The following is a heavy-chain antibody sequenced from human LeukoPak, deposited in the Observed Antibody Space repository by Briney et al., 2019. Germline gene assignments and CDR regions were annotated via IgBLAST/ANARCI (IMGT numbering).Heavy chain of an antibody. J-gene: IGHJ4*02. V-gene: IGHV3-23*01. CDR3: AKDEGWFGEFFTNSDY. CDR2: ITGRGGGT. Sequence: PGGSLRLSCAASGFTFSSYWMSWVRQAPGKGLEWVSGITGRGGGTYYADSVKGRFTISRDNFKKTLDLQMNSLRAEDTAVYYCAKDEGWFGEFFTNSDYWGQGTLVTVSS. CDR1: GFTFSSYW. D-gene: IGHD3-10*01.